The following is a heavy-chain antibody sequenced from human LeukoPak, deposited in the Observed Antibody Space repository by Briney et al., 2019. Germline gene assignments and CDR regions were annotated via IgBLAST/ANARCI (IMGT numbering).Heavy chain of an antibody. CDR3: ARPNYYDSSGSTRIDY. D-gene: IGHD3-22*01. CDR1: GYSFTSYW. Sequence: GESLKISCKGSGYSFTSYWIGWVRQMPGKGLEWMGIIYPGDSDTRYSPSFQGQVTISADKSISTAYLQWSSMKASDTAMYYCARPNYYDSSGSTRIDYWGQGTLVTVSS. V-gene: IGHV5-51*01. J-gene: IGHJ4*02. CDR2: IYPGDSDT.